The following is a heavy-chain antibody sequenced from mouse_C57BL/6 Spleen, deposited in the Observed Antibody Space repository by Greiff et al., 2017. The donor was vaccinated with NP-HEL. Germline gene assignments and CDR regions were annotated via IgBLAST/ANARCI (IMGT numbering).Heavy chain of an antibody. J-gene: IGHJ4*01. CDR2: ISSGGDYI. CDR1: GFTFSSYA. Sequence: EVQVVESGEGLVKPGGSLKLSCAASGFTFSSYAMSWVRQTPEKRLEWVAYISSGGDYIYYADTVKGRFTISRDNARNTLYLQMSSLKSEDTAMYYCTRDGYADAMDYWGQGTSVTVSS. D-gene: IGHD2-2*01. V-gene: IGHV5-9-1*02. CDR3: TRDGYADAMDY.